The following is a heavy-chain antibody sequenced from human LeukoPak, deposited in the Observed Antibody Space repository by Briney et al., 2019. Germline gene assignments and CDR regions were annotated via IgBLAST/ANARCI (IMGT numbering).Heavy chain of an antibody. Sequence: PGGSLRLSCAASGFTFSTYWMSWVRQAPGKGLEWVAKIKQDGSEKYYVDSVKGRFTISRDNAKNSLYLQMNTLRAEDTAVYFCASSPWAVAPFDYWGQGTLVTVSS. D-gene: IGHD6-19*01. J-gene: IGHJ4*02. CDR1: GFTFSTYW. CDR3: ASSPWAVAPFDY. V-gene: IGHV3-7*01. CDR2: IKQDGSEK.